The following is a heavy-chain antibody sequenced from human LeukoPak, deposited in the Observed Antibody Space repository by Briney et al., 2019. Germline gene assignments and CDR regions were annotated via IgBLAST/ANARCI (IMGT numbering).Heavy chain of an antibody. CDR2: IKQDGSEK. CDR3: AGRRYYYDSSGYVDY. CDR1: GFTFSSYW. D-gene: IGHD3-22*01. Sequence: GSLRLSCAASGFTFSSYWMSWVRQAPGKGLEWVANIKQDGSEKYYVGSVKGRFTISRDNAKNSLYLQMNSLRAEDTAVYYCAGRRYYYDSSGYVDYWGQGTLVTVSS. J-gene: IGHJ4*02. V-gene: IGHV3-7*01.